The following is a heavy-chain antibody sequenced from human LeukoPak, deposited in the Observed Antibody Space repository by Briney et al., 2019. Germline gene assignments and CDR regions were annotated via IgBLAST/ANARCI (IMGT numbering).Heavy chain of an antibody. CDR1: GFTFDDYA. D-gene: IGHD4-17*01. CDR2: ISWNSGSI. Sequence: GRSLRLSCAASGFTFDDYAMHWVRQAPGKGLEWVSGISWNSGSIGYADSVKGRFTISRDNAKNSLYLQMNSLRAEDTALYYCAKTGHGDYGYYFDYWGQGTLVTVSS. J-gene: IGHJ4*02. CDR3: AKTGHGDYGYYFDY. V-gene: IGHV3-9*01.